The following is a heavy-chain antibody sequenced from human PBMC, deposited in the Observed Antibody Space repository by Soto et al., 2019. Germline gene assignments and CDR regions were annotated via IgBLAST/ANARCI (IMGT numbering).Heavy chain of an antibody. J-gene: IGHJ4*02. CDR1: GFIFNNYW. CDR2: IKPDGSEK. D-gene: IGHD5-12*01. Sequence: EVQLVESGGGLVQPGGSLRLSCAASGFIFNNYWMSWVRQAPGKGLELVANIKPDGSEKNYVDSVKGRFTISRDNAKNSLDLQMNSLAAEDTAVYYCASVAIWGQGTLVTVPS. CDR3: ASVAI. V-gene: IGHV3-7*01.